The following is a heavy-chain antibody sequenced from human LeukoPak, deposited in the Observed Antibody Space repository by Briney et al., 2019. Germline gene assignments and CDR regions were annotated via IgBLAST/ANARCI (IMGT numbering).Heavy chain of an antibody. CDR1: GFALGDYA. J-gene: IGHJ4*02. V-gene: IGHV3-49*04. Sequence: GGSLRLSCTGSGFALGDYALSWVRQAPGRGLEWVGSIRSDAYGGSTQYPASVTGRSTISRDDSNNSAYWRMKRLQTDASAADYCTRDEKQSFFDTPPPWLLFDYWRQGTLVTVSS. CDR3: TRDEKQSFFDTPPPWLLFDY. CDR2: IRSDAYGGST. D-gene: IGHD2-2*02.